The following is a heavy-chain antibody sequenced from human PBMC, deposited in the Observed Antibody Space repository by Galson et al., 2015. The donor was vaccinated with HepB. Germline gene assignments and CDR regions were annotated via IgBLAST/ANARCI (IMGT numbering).Heavy chain of an antibody. Sequence: SLRLSCAASGFTFSSYAMSWVRQAPGKGLEWVSAISGSGGSTYYADSVKGRFTISRDNSKNTLYLQMNSLRAEDTAVYCCATATHPPGAFDIWGQGTMVTVSS. CDR1: GFTFSSYA. CDR2: ISGSGGST. J-gene: IGHJ3*02. CDR3: ATATHPPGAFDI. D-gene: IGHD2-15*01. V-gene: IGHV3-23*01.